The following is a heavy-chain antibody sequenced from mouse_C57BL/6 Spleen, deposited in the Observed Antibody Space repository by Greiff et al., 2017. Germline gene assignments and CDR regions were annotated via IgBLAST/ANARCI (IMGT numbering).Heavy chain of an antibody. CDR1: GYTFTDYY. V-gene: IGHV1-76*01. CDR3: ARSGDGYYAFPD. D-gene: IGHD2-3*01. Sequence: QVQLQQSGAELVRPGASVKLSCKASGYTFTDYYINWVKQRPGQGLEWIARIYPGSGNTYYNEKFKGKATLTAEKSSSTAYMQLSSLTSEDSAVYFCARSGDGYYAFPDWGQGTLVTVSA. J-gene: IGHJ3*01. CDR2: IYPGSGNT.